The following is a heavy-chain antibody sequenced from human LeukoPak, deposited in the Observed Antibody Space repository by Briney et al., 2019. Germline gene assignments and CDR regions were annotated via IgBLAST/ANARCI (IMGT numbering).Heavy chain of an antibody. D-gene: IGHD6-19*01. CDR3: ARSRGSGWYTDAFDI. V-gene: IGHV4-34*01. CDR2: INHSGST. CDR1: GGSFSGYY. J-gene: IGHJ3*02. Sequence: PSETLSLTCAVYGGSFSGYYWSWIRQPPGKGPEWIGEINHSGSTNYNPSLKSRVTISVDTSKNQFSLKLSSVTAADTAVYYCARSRGSGWYTDAFDIWGQGTMVTVSS.